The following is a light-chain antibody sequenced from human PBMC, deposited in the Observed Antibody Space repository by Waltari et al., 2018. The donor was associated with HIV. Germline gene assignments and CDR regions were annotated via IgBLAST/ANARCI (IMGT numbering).Light chain of an antibody. Sequence: SVLTPTPSVSAAPGQKVTISCPGSSPNIGNNYVTWYQQLQGTAPKLLISADKKRPSGIPDRFSGSKSGTSATLGITGLQTGDEADYYCGTWDSSLSAGGVFGGGTKLTVL. J-gene: IGLJ2*01. CDR2: ADK. CDR1: SPNIGNNY. V-gene: IGLV1-51*01. CDR3: GTWDSSLSAGGV.